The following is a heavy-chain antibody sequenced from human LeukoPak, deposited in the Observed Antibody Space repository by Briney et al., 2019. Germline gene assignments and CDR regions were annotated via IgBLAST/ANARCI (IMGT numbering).Heavy chain of an antibody. CDR1: GFTFSSFS. D-gene: IGHD4-17*01. J-gene: IGHJ2*01. Sequence: PGGSLRVSCAASGFTFSSFSMNWGRQAPGKGLEWVSSISSSSNYIYYADSVRGRFTISRDNAKNSLSLQMNSLRVEDTAVYYCARDLDGDYGWHFDLWGRGTLVTVSS. CDR3: ARDLDGDYGWHFDL. CDR2: ISSSSNYI. V-gene: IGHV3-21*01.